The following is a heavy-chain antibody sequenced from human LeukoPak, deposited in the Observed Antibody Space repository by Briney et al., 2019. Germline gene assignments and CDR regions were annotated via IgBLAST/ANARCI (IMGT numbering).Heavy chain of an antibody. CDR3: ARDRGHYYDSSGYFSTIYYLDY. Sequence: SVKVSCKASGGTFSSYAISWVRQAPGQGLEWMGGIIPIFGTANYAQKFQGRVTITADESTSTAYMELSSLRSEDTAVYYCARDRGHYYDSSGYFSTIYYLDYWGQGTLVTVSS. CDR1: GGTFSSYA. V-gene: IGHV1-69*13. D-gene: IGHD3-22*01. CDR2: IIPIFGTA. J-gene: IGHJ4*02.